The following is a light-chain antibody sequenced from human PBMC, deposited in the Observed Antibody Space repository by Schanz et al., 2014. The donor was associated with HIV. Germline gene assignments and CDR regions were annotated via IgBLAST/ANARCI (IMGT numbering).Light chain of an antibody. CDR2: GAS. V-gene: IGKV3-20*01. CDR3: QHYGT. J-gene: IGKJ2*01. Sequence: EIVMTQSPGTLSLSPGERATLSCRASQSISTHLAWYQQKPGQAPTLLIYGASKRATGIPDRFSGSGSGTDFTLTIRRLEPEDFAVYYCQHYGTFGQGTKLEIK. CDR1: QSISTH.